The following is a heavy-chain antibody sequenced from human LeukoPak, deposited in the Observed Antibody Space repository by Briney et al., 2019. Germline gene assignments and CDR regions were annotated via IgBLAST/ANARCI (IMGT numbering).Heavy chain of an antibody. Sequence: ASVKVSCKASGYTFTSYAMHWVRQAPGQSLEWMGWINAGNGNTKYSQEFQGRVTITRDTSASTAYMELSSLRSEDMAVYYCARAASYWGFDIWGQGTMVTVSS. CDR2: INAGNGNT. CDR1: GYTFTSYA. J-gene: IGHJ3*02. D-gene: IGHD3-10*01. V-gene: IGHV1-3*03. CDR3: ARAASYWGFDI.